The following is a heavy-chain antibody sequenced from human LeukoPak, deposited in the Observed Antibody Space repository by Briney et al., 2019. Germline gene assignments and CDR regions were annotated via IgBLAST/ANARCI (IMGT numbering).Heavy chain of an antibody. D-gene: IGHD6-13*01. J-gene: IGHJ5*02. Sequence: PGGSLRLSCAASGFTLSSYAMSWVRQAPGKGLEWVSAISGSGGSTYYADSAKGRFTISRDNSKNTLYLQMNSLRAEDTAVYYCASGGIAAAGTGWFDPWGQGTLVTVSS. CDR3: ASGGIAAAGTGWFDP. V-gene: IGHV3-23*01. CDR2: ISGSGGST. CDR1: GFTLSSYA.